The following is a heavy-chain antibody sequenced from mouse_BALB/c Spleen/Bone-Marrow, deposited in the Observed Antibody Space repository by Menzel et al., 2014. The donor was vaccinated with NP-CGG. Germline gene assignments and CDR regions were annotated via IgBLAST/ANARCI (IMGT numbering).Heavy chain of an antibody. J-gene: IGHJ2*01. CDR1: GYTFTNSW. Sequence: VQLQQSGSVLVRPGASVKLSCAASGYTFTNSWIHWAKQRPGQGLEWIGEIHPNSGNTNYNEKFKGKVTLTADISSSTAYVNLSSLTSEDAAVYYCARPHRYAYYIDYRAQATPPTGPS. CDR2: IHPNSGNT. CDR3: ARPHRYAYYIDY. V-gene: IGHV1S130*01. D-gene: IGHD2-14*01.